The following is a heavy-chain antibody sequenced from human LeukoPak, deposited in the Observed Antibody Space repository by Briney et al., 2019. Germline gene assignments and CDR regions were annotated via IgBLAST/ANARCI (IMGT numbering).Heavy chain of an antibody. Sequence: GGSLRLSCAASGFTFSSYDMHWVRQATGKGLEWVSAIGTAGDTYYPGSVKGRFTISRENAKNSLYLQMNSLRAGDTAVYYCARTVNRSWYDTDPNWYFDLWGRGTLVTVSS. CDR2: IGTAGDT. CDR3: ARTVNRSWYDTDPNWYFDL. J-gene: IGHJ2*01. D-gene: IGHD6-13*01. V-gene: IGHV3-13*01. CDR1: GFTFSSYD.